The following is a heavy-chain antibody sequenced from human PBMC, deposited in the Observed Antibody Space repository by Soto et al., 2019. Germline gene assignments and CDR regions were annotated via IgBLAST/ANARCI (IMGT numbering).Heavy chain of an antibody. V-gene: IGHV3-21*01. CDR1: GFSFSTYN. J-gene: IGHJ5*02. D-gene: IGHD3-16*01. Sequence: EVQLVESGGGLVMPGGSLRLSCAASGFSFSTYNMNWVRQAPGKGLEWVSSIDASSTHIYYADSVKGRFTISRDNGKSSLYLQMDSLRAEDTALYYCVRQQYDFLVDPWGQGTLVTVSS. CDR2: IDASSTHI. CDR3: VRQQYDFLVDP.